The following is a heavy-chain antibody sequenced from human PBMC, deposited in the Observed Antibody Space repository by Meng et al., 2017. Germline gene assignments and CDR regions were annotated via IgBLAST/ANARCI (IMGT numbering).Heavy chain of an antibody. D-gene: IGHD6-19*01. CDR3: AHRTVGYSSGWEFDY. CDR2: IYWDDDK. J-gene: IGHJ4*02. Sequence: WEVPGPPLVKPTQPPTLPRTLPEFSLCNSGGGVGWIRQPPGKALEWLALIYWDDDKRYSPSLKSRLTITKDTSKNQVVLTMTNMDPVDTATYYCAHRTVGYSSGWEFDYWGQGTLVTVSS. CDR1: EFSLCNSGGG. V-gene: IGHV2-5*02.